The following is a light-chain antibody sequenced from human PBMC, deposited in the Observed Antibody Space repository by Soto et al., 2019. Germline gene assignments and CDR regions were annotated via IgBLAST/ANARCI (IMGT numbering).Light chain of an antibody. CDR3: QHYNSYSEA. Sequence: DIQMTQSPSTLSASVGDRVTITFRASQTISSWLAWYQPKPGKAPKLLIYKAFTLKSGVPSRFSCSGAGPECTRTISSLQPDDVTTYYCQHYNSYSEAFGQGTKVDI. CDR1: QTISSW. CDR2: KAF. V-gene: IGKV1-5*03. J-gene: IGKJ1*01.